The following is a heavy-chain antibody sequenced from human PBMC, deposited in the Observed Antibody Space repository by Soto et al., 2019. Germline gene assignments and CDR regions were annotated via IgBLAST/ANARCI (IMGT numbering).Heavy chain of an antibody. CDR3: AREQPTTVTTPGGGWDY. Sequence: QVQLQESGPGLVKPSQTLSLTCTVSGGSISSGGYYWSWIRQHPGKGLEWIGYIYYSGSTYYNPSLKSRVNISVDTSKNQFSLELSSVTAADTAVYYCAREQPTTVTTPGGGWDYWGQGTLVPVSS. J-gene: IGHJ4*02. D-gene: IGHD4-17*01. CDR2: IYYSGST. V-gene: IGHV4-31*03. CDR1: GGSISSGGYY.